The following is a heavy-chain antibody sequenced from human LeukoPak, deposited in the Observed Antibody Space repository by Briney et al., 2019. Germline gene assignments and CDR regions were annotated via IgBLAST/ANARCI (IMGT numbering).Heavy chain of an antibody. V-gene: IGHV4-34*01. D-gene: IGHD5-12*01. CDR2: INHSGST. CDR3: AREISFSGYSGYDGGIHYFDY. CDR1: GGSFSGYY. Sequence: SETLSLTCAVYGGSFSGYYWSWIRQPPGKGLEWIGEINHSGSTNYNPSLKSRVTISVDTSKNQFSLKLSSVTAADTAAYYCAREISFSGYSGYDGGIHYFDYWGQGTLVTVSS. J-gene: IGHJ4*02.